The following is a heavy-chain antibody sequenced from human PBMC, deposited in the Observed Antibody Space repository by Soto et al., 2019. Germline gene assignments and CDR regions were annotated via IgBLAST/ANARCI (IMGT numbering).Heavy chain of an antibody. CDR1: GGSISSYY. CDR2: IYTSGST. Sequence: SETLSLTCTVSGGSISSYYWSWIRQPAGKGLEWIGRIYTSGSTNYNPSLKSRVTMSVDTSKNQFSLKLSSVTAADTAVYYCARDVVPRRFLESWFDPWGQGTLVTVSS. CDR3: ARDVVPRRFLESWFDP. J-gene: IGHJ5*02. V-gene: IGHV4-4*07. D-gene: IGHD3-3*01.